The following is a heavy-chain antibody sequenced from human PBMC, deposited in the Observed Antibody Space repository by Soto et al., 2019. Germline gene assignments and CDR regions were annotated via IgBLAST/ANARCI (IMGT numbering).Heavy chain of an antibody. CDR1: DDSLSSNTAA. V-gene: IGHV6-1*01. CDR3: FDY. CDR2: TYYRSKWYI. Sequence: SQTLSLTCAISDDSLSSNTAAWSWIRQSPSRGLEWLGRTYYRSKWYIDYATSLKSRMTINPDTSKNQFSLQLLSVTPEDTANSYYFDYWGQGTLVTVSS. J-gene: IGHJ4*02.